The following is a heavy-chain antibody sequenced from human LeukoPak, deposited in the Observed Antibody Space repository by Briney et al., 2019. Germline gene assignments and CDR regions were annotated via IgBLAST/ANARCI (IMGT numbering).Heavy chain of an antibody. CDR2: ISAYNGNT. V-gene: IGHV1-18*01. J-gene: IGHJ4*02. CDR3: ARGAHFGGYSGYGY. CDR1: GYTFTSYG. Sequence: ASVKVSCKAFGYTFTSYGISWVRQAPGQGLEWMGWISAYNGNTNYAQKLQGRVTMTTDTSTSTAYMELRSLRSDDTAVYYCARGAHFGGYSGYGYWGQGTLVTVSS. D-gene: IGHD5-12*01.